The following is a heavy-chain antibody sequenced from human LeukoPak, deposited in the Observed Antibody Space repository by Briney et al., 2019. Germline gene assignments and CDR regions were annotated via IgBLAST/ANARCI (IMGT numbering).Heavy chain of an antibody. V-gene: IGHV3-33*01. J-gene: IGHJ4*02. CDR3: ARRPRRIAAAAHHYFDY. Sequence: GRSLRLSCAASGFTFSSYGMHWVRQAPGKGLEWVAVIWYDGSNKYYADSVKGRFTISRDNSKNTLYLQMNSLRAEDTAVYYCARRPRRIAAAAHHYFDYWGQGTLVTVSS. CDR1: GFTFSSYG. CDR2: IWYDGSNK. D-gene: IGHD6-13*01.